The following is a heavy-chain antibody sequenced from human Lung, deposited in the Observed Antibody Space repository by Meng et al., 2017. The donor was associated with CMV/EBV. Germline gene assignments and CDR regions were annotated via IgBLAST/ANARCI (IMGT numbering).Heavy chain of an antibody. CDR2: INAYNGDT. CDR1: GYTFTNYG. J-gene: IGHJ4*02. CDR3: ARDPSNTSGRYAYFDY. Sequence: AQAVQFGGEGKKPGASVKVSCKASGYTFTNYGITWVRQAPGQGLEWMGWINAYNGDTNYAQKLQGRVTMTTDTSTNTAYMDLRGLRSDDTAVYYCARDPSNTSGRYAYFDYWGQGTLVTVSS. V-gene: IGHV1-18*01. D-gene: IGHD6-19*01.